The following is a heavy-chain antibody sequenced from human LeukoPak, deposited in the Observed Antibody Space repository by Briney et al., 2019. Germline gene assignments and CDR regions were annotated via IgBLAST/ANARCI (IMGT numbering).Heavy chain of an antibody. CDR1: GFTVSSNY. D-gene: IGHD4/OR15-4a*01. J-gene: IGHJ4*02. V-gene: IGHV3-66*01. CDR3: ARSMVVDFDY. Sequence: GGSLRLSCAASGFTVSSNYMSWVRQAPGKGLEWVSVIYSGGSTYYADSVKGRFTISRDNSKNTLYLQMNRLRAEDTAVYFCARSMVVDFDYWGQGTLVTVSS. CDR2: IYSGGST.